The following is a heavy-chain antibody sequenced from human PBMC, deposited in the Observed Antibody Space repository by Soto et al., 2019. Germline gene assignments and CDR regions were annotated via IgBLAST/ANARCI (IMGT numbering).Heavy chain of an antibody. CDR3: ARDYTGIVGATPGS. J-gene: IGHJ5*02. CDR1: GFTFSTYT. CDR2: ISHDGSNK. Sequence: QVQLVESVGGVVQPGRSRRLSCAASGFTFSTYTLHWVRQAPGKGLEWVAVISHDGSNKNYADSVKGRFTISRDNSKNTLYLQMNSLRGEDTAVYYCARDYTGIVGATPGSWGQGTLVNVSS. V-gene: IGHV3-30-3*01. D-gene: IGHD1-26*01.